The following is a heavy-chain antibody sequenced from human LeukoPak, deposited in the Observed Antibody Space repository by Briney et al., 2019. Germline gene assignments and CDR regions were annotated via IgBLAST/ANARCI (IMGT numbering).Heavy chain of an antibody. CDR2: ISCSSSYP. D-gene: IGHD1-14*01. V-gene: IGHV3-11*06. Sequence: GGSLRLSCAASGFTFSDYYMSWIRQAPGKGLEWVSYISCSSSYPNYADSVKGRFTISRDNAKNSLYLQMNSLRAEDTAVYYCARARPTEGPYGMDVWGKGTTVTVSS. CDR1: GFTFSDYY. CDR3: ARARPTEGPYGMDV. J-gene: IGHJ6*04.